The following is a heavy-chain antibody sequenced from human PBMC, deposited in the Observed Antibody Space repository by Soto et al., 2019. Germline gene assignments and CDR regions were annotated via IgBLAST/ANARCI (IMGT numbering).Heavy chain of an antibody. D-gene: IGHD6-13*01. Sequence: SETLSLTCAVSSGSISSSNWWSWVRQPPGKGLEWIGEIYHSGSTNYNPSLKSRVTISVDKSKNQFSLKLSSVTAADTAVYYCAREPTAADHYFDYWGQGTLVTVSS. V-gene: IGHV4-4*02. CDR1: SGSISSSNW. CDR2: IYHSGST. CDR3: AREPTAADHYFDY. J-gene: IGHJ4*02.